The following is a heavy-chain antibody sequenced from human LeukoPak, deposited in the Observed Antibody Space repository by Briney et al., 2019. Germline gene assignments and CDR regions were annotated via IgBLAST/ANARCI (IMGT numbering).Heavy chain of an antibody. J-gene: IGHJ6*02. D-gene: IGHD5-12*01. Sequence: MASQTLSLTCTVSGGSISSGDYYRSWIRQPPGKGLEWIGYIYYSGSTYYNPSLKSRVTISVDTSKNQFSLKLSSVTAADTAVYYCARSYSGYSSPYGMDVWGQGTTVTVSS. V-gene: IGHV4-30-4*01. CDR3: ARSYSGYSSPYGMDV. CDR2: IYYSGST. CDR1: GGSISSGDYY.